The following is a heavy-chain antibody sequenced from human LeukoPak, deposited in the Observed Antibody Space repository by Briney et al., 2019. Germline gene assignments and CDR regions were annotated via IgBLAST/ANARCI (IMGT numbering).Heavy chain of an antibody. Sequence: SETLSLTCTVSGGSISSYYWSWIRQPAGKGLEWIGRIYTSGSTHYNPSLKSRVTISVDTSKNQFSLKLSSVTAADTAVYYCAREVVAATGGAFDIWGQGTMVTVSS. CDR1: GGSISSYY. CDR2: IYTSGST. V-gene: IGHV4-4*07. J-gene: IGHJ3*02. CDR3: AREVVAATGGAFDI. D-gene: IGHD2-15*01.